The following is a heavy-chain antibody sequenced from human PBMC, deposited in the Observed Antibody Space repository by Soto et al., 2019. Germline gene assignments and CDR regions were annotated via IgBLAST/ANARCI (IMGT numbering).Heavy chain of an antibody. CDR2: IYYSGST. CDR3: ARQSCSSTSCYSWVSWFDP. Sequence: QVQLQESGPGLVKPSETLSLTCTVSGGSISSYYWSWIRQPPGKGLEWIGHIYYSGSTNYNPSLKSRVTISVDTSKNQFSLKRSSVTAADTAVYYCARQSCSSTSCYSWVSWFDPWGQGTLVTVSS. D-gene: IGHD2-2*01. V-gene: IGHV4-59*08. J-gene: IGHJ5*02. CDR1: GGSISSYY.